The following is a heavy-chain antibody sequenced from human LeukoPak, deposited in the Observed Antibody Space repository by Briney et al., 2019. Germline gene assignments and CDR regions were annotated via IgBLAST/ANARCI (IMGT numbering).Heavy chain of an antibody. D-gene: IGHD2-15*01. CDR1: GPSISSYY. CDR3: ARAWRWSFDY. CDR2: IYYSGST. J-gene: IGHJ4*02. Sequence: SETLSLTCTVSGPSISSYYWSWVRQPPGKGLEWLGYIYYSGSTNYNPSLKSRVTISVDTSKNQFSLKLSSVTAADTAVYYCARAWRWSFDYWGQGTLVTVSS. V-gene: IGHV4-59*01.